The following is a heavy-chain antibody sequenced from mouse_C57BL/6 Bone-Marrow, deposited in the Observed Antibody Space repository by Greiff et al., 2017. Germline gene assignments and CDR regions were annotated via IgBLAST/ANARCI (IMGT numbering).Heavy chain of an antibody. CDR1: GYTFTSYW. CDR2: INPRSGYT. V-gene: IGHV1-7*01. Sequence: VMLVESGAELAKPGASVKLSCKASGYTFTSYWMHWVKQRPGQGLEWIGYINPRSGYTKYNQKFKDKATLTADKSSSTAYMQLSSLTYEDSAVYYCARSDYYGSSYLYAMDYWGQGTSVTVSS. J-gene: IGHJ4*01. CDR3: ARSDYYGSSYLYAMDY. D-gene: IGHD1-1*01.